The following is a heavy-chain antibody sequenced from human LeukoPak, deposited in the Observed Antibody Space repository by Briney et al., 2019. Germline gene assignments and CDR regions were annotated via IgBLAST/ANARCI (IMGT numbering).Heavy chain of an antibody. CDR3: ARDSSSSSLADP. Sequence: ASVKVSCKASGYTFTNYYIHWVRQAPGQGLEWMGIINPSGGGTSYAQKFQGRLTMTRDTPTSTVYMELTSPRSEDTAVYYCARDSSSSSLADPWGQGTLVTVSS. D-gene: IGHD2-2*01. J-gene: IGHJ5*02. CDR2: INPSGGGT. V-gene: IGHV1-46*01. CDR1: GYTFTNYY.